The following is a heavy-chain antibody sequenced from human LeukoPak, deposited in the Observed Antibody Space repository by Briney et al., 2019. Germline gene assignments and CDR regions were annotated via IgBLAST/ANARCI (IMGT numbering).Heavy chain of an antibody. CDR1: GYTFTGYY. Sequence: ASVKVSCKASGYTFTGYYIHWVRQAPGQGLEWMGWINPNSGGPNYAQKFQGRVTMTRDTSINTAYMELSRLRSDDTAVYYCARDHGSESYFAYWGQGSLVTVSS. V-gene: IGHV1-2*02. D-gene: IGHD3-10*01. CDR2: INPNSGGP. J-gene: IGHJ4*02. CDR3: ARDHGSESYFAY.